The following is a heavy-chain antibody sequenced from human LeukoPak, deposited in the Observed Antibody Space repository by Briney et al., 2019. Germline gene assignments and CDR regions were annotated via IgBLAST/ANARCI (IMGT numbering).Heavy chain of an antibody. CDR1: GYTFTSYG. CDR2: ISAYNGNT. D-gene: IGHD6-19*01. Sequence: ASVKVSCKASGYTFTSYGISWVRQAPGQGLEWMGWISAYNGNTNYAQKLQGRVTMTTDTSTSTAYMELRSLRSDDTAVYYCARMGGAVADYYYYYGMDVWGQGTTVTVSS. J-gene: IGHJ6*02. CDR3: ARMGGAVADYYYYYGMDV. V-gene: IGHV1-18*01.